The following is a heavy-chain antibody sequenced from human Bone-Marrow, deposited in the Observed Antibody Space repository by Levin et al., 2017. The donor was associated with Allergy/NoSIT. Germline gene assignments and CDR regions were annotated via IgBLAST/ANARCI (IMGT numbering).Heavy chain of an antibody. J-gene: IGHJ6*03. CDR1: GFRFSTYY. CDR2: LSGNGDNT. V-gene: IGHV3-23*01. D-gene: IGHD4-17*01. Sequence: GESLKISCAASGFRFSTYYMSWVRQAPGKGLEWVASLSGNGDNTHYADSVRGRFTISRDNSKDTVFLQMNSQRVEDTAVYYCTKPPVTRRLSSFYYMEVWGEGTAVTVSS. CDR3: TKPPVTRRLSSFYYMEV.